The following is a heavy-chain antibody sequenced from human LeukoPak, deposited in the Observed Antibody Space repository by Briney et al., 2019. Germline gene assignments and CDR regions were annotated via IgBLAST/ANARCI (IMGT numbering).Heavy chain of an antibody. Sequence: SVKVSCKASGGTFSSYAVSWVRQAPGQGLEWMGGIIPIFGTANYAQKFQGRVTITADESTSTAYMELSSLRSEDTAVYYCASRNDFWSGRFDYWGQGTLVTVSS. CDR2: IIPIFGTA. D-gene: IGHD3-3*01. CDR1: GGTFSSYA. J-gene: IGHJ4*02. V-gene: IGHV1-69*13. CDR3: ASRNDFWSGRFDY.